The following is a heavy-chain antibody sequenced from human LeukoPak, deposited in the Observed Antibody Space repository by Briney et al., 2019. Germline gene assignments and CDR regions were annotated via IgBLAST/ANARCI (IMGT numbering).Heavy chain of an antibody. CDR1: GDSITSAYW. D-gene: IGHD4-11*01. J-gene: IGHJ4*02. CDR3: VRGDDYMFDY. Sequence: TSETLSLTCAVSGDSITSAYWWSWVRQSPGKGLEWIGEISHSGATNHNPSLKSRVTMSVDKSKNQLSLRVNSVTATDAAMYYCVRGDDYMFDYWGQGTLVTVSS. V-gene: IGHV4-4*02. CDR2: ISHSGAT.